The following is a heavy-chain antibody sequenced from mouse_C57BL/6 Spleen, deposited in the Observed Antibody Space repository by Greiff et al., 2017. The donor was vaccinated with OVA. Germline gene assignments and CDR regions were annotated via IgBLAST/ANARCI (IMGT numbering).Heavy chain of an antibody. J-gene: IGHJ4*01. D-gene: IGHD1-1*01. CDR3: ARYYYGSGGAMDY. Sequence: DVQLQESGGGLVQPGGSLSLSCAASGFTFTDYYMSWVRQPPGKALEWLGFIRTKANGYTSEYSASVKGRFTISRDNSQSILYLQMNALRAEDSATYYCARYYYGSGGAMDYWGQGTSVTVSS. V-gene: IGHV7-3*01. CDR1: GFTFTDYY. CDR2: IRTKANGYTS.